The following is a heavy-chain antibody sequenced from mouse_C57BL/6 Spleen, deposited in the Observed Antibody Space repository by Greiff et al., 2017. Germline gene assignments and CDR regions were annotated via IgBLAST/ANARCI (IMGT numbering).Heavy chain of an antibody. D-gene: IGHD1-1*01. CDR1: GYTFTDYY. CDR2: IFPGSGST. Sequence: QVQLQQSGPELVKPGASVKISCKASGYTFTDYYINWVKQRPGQGLEWIGWIFPGSGSTYYNEKFKGKATLTVDKSSSTAYMLLSSLTSEDSAVYVCAREDYYDSSSYYYALDYWGQGTSVTVSS. V-gene: IGHV1-75*01. CDR3: AREDYYDSSSYYYALDY. J-gene: IGHJ4*01.